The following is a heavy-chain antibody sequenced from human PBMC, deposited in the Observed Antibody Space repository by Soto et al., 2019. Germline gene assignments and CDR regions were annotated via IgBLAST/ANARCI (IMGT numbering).Heavy chain of an antibody. Sequence: VQLVESGGGVVQPGRSLRLSCAASGFTFSDYAMHWVRQAPGKGLEWVAVVSHDGRNTHYAASVKGRFTISRDSSKNTVSLEMPSLRAEDTAVYYCAKGGRQWLVTSDFKYGGQGALVTVSS. V-gene: IGHV3-30*18. CDR1: GFTFSDYA. CDR2: VSHDGRNT. CDR3: AKGGRQWLVTSDFKY. D-gene: IGHD6-19*01. J-gene: IGHJ4*02.